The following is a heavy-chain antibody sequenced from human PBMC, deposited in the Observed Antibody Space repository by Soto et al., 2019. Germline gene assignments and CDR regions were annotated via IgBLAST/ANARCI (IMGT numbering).Heavy chain of an antibody. CDR3: VRDGTKTLRDWFDP. V-gene: IGHV4-4*07. CDR2: IYATGTT. J-gene: IGHJ5*02. D-gene: IGHD1-1*01. Sequence: SETLSLTCTVSGASISGFYWSWIRKSAGKGLEWIGRIYATGTTDYNPSLKSRVMMSVDTSKKQFSLKLRSVTAADTAVYYCVRDGTKTLRDWFDPWGQGISGTVSS. CDR1: GASISGFY.